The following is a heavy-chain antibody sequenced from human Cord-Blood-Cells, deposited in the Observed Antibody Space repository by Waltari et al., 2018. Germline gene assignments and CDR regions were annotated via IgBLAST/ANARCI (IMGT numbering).Heavy chain of an antibody. CDR1: GGTFSSYA. CDR3: ARRPGGYDACDI. CDR2: NTPILGRA. Sequence: QVQLVQSGAEVTKPGSSVKVSCKASGGTFSSYAISWVRQAPGQGFEWTGRNTPILGRANKAEKFHGRGTTTADKSTSTAYMEVCSLRSEDTAVYYCARRPGGYDACDIWGQGTMVTVSS. J-gene: IGHJ3*02. V-gene: IGHV1-69*09. D-gene: IGHD3-16*01.